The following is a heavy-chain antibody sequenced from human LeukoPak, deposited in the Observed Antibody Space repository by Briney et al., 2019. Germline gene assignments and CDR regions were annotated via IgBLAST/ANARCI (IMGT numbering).Heavy chain of an antibody. D-gene: IGHD6-19*01. CDR1: GFTFSSYD. CDR2: IGTAGDT. CDR3: ARGAYSSGWDNFDY. J-gene: IGHJ4*02. V-gene: IGHV3-13*01. Sequence: QSGGSLRLSCAASGFTFSSYDMHWVRQATGKGLEWVSAIGTAGDTYYPGSVKGRFTISRENAKNSLYLQMNSLRAGDTAVYYCARGAYSSGWDNFDYWGQGTLVTVPS.